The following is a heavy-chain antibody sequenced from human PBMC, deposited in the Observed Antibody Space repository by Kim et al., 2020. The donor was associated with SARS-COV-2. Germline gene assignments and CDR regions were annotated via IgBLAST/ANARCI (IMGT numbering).Heavy chain of an antibody. V-gene: IGHV3-15*01. CDR1: GFTLSHAW. CDR2: VKSKSDGGTT. Sequence: GGSLRLSCTTSGFTLSHAWMSWVRQAPGKGLEWVGRVKSKSDGGTTDYAAPVKGRFTISGDDSKDTLYLQMNSLKTEDTAVYYCTVDKLDERQFADWGQGTLVTVSS. D-gene: IGHD5-12*01. CDR3: TVDKLDERQFAD. J-gene: IGHJ4*02.